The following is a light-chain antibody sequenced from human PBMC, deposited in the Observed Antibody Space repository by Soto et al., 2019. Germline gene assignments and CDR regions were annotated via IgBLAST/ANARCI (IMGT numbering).Light chain of an antibody. CDR2: RAS. Sequence: ETVMTQSPDTLSLSPGESATLSCRASQSVSSNLAWYQWRPGQAPRLLIYRASTRAPGIPARFIGSGSGTEFTLTISSLQSEDFTVYYCQQYNNWPPITFGQGTRLEIK. V-gene: IGKV3-15*01. CDR3: QQYNNWPPIT. J-gene: IGKJ5*01. CDR1: QSVSSN.